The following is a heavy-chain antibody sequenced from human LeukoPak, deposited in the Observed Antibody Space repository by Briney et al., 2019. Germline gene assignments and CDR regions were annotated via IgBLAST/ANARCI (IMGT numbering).Heavy chain of an antibody. D-gene: IGHD6-19*01. V-gene: IGHV3-23*01. CDR1: GFTFSSFG. J-gene: IGHJ4*01. CDR3: AKGIYSSGWSYFDY. Sequence: GGSLRLSCVASGFTFSSFGMTWVRQAPGKGLEWVSAIGDSGRETFYADSVKGRFIVSRDNSKNTLYLQMNSLRAEDTAVYYCAKGIYSSGWSYFDYWGHGTLVTVSS. CDR2: IGDSGRET.